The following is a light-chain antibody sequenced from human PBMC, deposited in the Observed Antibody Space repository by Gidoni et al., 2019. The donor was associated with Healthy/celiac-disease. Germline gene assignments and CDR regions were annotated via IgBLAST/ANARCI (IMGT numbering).Light chain of an antibody. CDR2: WAS. Sequence: DIVMTQSPDSLAVSLGERATINCKSRQSVLSSSNNKNYLNWYQQKAGQPPKLLFYWASTRESGVPDRFSGGGSGTDFTLTISSLQAEDVAVYYCQSRLTFGGGTKVEIK. J-gene: IGKJ4*01. CDR1: QSVLSSSNNKNY. V-gene: IGKV4-1*01. CDR3: QSRLT.